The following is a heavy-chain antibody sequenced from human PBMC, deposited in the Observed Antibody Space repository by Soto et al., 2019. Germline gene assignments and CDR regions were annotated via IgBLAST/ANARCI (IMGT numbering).Heavy chain of an antibody. D-gene: IGHD6-13*01. CDR1: GFTFSSYG. CDR3: ARVEGGQQLEDAFDI. J-gene: IGHJ3*02. V-gene: IGHV3-33*01. Sequence: QVQLVESGGGVVQPGRSLRLSCAASGFTFSSYGMHWVRQAPGKGLEWVAVIWYDGSNKYYADSVKGRFTISRDKSKKTLDLQMNSLRAEDTAVYYCARVEGGQQLEDAFDIWGQGTMVTVSS. CDR2: IWYDGSNK.